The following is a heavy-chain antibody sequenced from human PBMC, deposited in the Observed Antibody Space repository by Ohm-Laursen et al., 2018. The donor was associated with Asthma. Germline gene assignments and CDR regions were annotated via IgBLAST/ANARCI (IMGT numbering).Heavy chain of an antibody. V-gene: IGHV3-9*01. CDR3: ARDSGWNALDH. J-gene: IGHJ4*02. D-gene: IGHD1-1*01. CDR2: ITWNSGSI. CDR1: GFTFDGYA. Sequence: SLRLSCTASGFTFDGYAMHWVRQAPGKGLEWVSGITWNSGSIGYTDSVKGRFTISRDNAKNSLYLQMNSLRGEDTALYYCARDSGWNALDHWGQGTLVSVSS.